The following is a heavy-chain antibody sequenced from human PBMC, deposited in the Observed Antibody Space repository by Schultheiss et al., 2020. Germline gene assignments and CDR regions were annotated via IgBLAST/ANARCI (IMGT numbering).Heavy chain of an antibody. CDR3: ALWFGESRPYYYYGMDV. J-gene: IGHJ6*02. D-gene: IGHD3-10*01. CDR2: ISYDGSNK. Sequence: GGSLRLSCAASGFTFSSYVMHWVRQAPGKGLEWVAVISYDGSNKCNADSVKGRFTISRDNSKNTLYLQMNSLRAEDTAVYYCALWFGESRPYYYYGMDVWGQGTTVTVSS. V-gene: IGHV3-30-3*01. CDR1: GFTFSSYV.